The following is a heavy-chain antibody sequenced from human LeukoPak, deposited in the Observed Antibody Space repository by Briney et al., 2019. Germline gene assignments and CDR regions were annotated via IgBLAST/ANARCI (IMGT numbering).Heavy chain of an antibody. CDR2: IFYSGST. CDR1: GGSISSYY. D-gene: IGHD5-24*01. CDR3: ARDRGDGYNFGY. Sequence: SETLSLTCTVSGGSISSYYWSWIRQPPGKGLEWIGYIFYSGSTNYNPSLKSRVTISVDTSKNQFSLKLTSVTAADTAVYYCARDRGDGYNFGYWGQGTLVTVTS. J-gene: IGHJ4*02. V-gene: IGHV4-59*01.